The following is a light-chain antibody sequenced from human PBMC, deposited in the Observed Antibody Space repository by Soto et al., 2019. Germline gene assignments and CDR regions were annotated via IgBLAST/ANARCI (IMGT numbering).Light chain of an antibody. CDR1: TSDVGGYNY. CDR2: EVT. Sequence: QSALTQPASVSGSLGQSITISCTGATSDVGGYNYVSWYQQHPGKAPILMIYEVTNRPSGVSNRFSGSKSGNTASLTISGLQVEDEAEYYCGSYTGRITEVFGTGTKVTV. J-gene: IGLJ1*01. CDR3: GSYTGRITEV. V-gene: IGLV2-14*01.